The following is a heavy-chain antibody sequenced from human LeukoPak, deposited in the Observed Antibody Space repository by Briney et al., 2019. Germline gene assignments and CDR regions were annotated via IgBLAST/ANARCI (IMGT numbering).Heavy chain of an antibody. CDR3: ATGGDILTGPYYFDY. Sequence: ASVKVSCKVSGYTLTELSMHWVRQAPGKGLEWMGGFDPEDGETIYAQKFQGRVTMTEDTSTDTAYMELSSLRSEDTAVYYCATGGDILTGPYYFDYWGQGTLVTVSS. CDR2: FDPEDGET. CDR1: GYTLTELS. D-gene: IGHD3-9*01. V-gene: IGHV1-24*01. J-gene: IGHJ4*02.